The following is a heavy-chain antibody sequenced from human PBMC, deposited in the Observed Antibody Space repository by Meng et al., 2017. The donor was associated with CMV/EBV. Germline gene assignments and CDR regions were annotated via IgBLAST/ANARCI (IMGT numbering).Heavy chain of an antibody. CDR1: GDSVSSNSAA. V-gene: IGHV6-1*01. D-gene: IGHD2-15*01. CDR3: ARDKGMVELGSWFDP. J-gene: IGHJ5*02. CDR2: TYYRSKWYN. Sequence: VQLHPSGPGLVKPSQTLSPHCAVSGDSVSSNSAAWNWIRQSQSRGLEWLGRTYYRSKWYNDYAVSVKSRITINPDTSKNQFSLQLNSVTPEDTAVYYCARDKGMVELGSWFDPWGQGTLVTVSS.